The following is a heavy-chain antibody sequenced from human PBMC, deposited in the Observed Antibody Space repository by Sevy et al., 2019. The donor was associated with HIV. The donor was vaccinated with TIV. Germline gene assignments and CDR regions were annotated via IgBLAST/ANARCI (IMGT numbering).Heavy chain of an antibody. D-gene: IGHD3-3*01. CDR3: ARHEAYDFWGDTIRENYYYGIDV. Sequence: SETLSLTCSVSGASITTNTYYWGWIRQAPGKGLEWIGSIFYSGRSDYNPSLKGRVTISVDTSKNRFSLKLRSVTAADTSVYYCARHEAYDFWGDTIRENYYYGIDVWGQGTTVTVS. J-gene: IGHJ6*02. V-gene: IGHV4-39*01. CDR2: IFYSGRS. CDR1: GASITTNTYY.